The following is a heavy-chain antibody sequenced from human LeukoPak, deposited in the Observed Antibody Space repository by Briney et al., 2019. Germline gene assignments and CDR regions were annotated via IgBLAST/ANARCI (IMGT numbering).Heavy chain of an antibody. CDR3: ARDLGGAVPFDY. CDR1: GFTFGNYA. CDR2: TSGSGGTS. J-gene: IGHJ4*02. D-gene: IGHD6-19*01. Sequence: PGGSLRLSCAASGFTFGNYAMSWVRQAPGKGLEWVSGTSGSGGTSYYADSVKGRFTISRDNSKNTLYLQMNSLRAEDTAVYYCARDLGGAVPFDYWGQGTLVTVSS. V-gene: IGHV3-23*01.